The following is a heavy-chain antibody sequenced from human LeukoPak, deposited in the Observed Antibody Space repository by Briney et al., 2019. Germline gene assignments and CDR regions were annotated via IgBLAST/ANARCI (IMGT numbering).Heavy chain of an antibody. Sequence: SSETLSLTCTVSGGSISSSSYYWGWIRQPPGKGLEWIGSIYYSGSTYYNPSLKSRVTISVDTPKNQFSLKLSSVTAADTAVYYCARDVGPSAVWYYFDYWGQGTLVTVSS. D-gene: IGHD3-16*01. V-gene: IGHV4-39*07. J-gene: IGHJ4*02. CDR1: GGSISSSSYY. CDR3: ARDVGPSAVWYYFDY. CDR2: IYYSGST.